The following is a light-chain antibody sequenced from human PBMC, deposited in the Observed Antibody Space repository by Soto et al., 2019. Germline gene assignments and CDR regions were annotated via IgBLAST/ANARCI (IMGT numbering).Light chain of an antibody. J-gene: IGLJ1*01. CDR3: SSYAGSIIV. CDR1: SSDVGGYNY. V-gene: IGLV2-8*01. Sequence: QSALTQPTSASGSPGQLVSISCSGTSSDVGGYNYVYWYQQHPGKAPKLMIYEVNKRPSGVPDRFSGSKSGNTASLTVSGLQAEDEADDYCSSYAGSIIVFGTGTRSPS. CDR2: EVN.